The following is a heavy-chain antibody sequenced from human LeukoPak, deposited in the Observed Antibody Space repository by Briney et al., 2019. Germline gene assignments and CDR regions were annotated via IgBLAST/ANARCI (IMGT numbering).Heavy chain of an antibody. CDR1: GYTFTNYG. V-gene: IGHV1-2*02. Sequence: ASVKVSCKASGYTFTNYGISWVRQAPRQGLEWMGWINPNSGGTNYAQKFQGRVTMTRDTSISTAYMELSRLRSDDTAVYYCARRPQNTYGYDYWGQGTLVTVSS. CDR3: ARRPQNTYGYDY. D-gene: IGHD5-18*01. J-gene: IGHJ4*02. CDR2: INPNSGGT.